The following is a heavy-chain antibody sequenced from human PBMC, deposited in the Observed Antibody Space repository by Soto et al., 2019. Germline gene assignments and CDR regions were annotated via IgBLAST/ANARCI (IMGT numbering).Heavy chain of an antibody. Sequence: DSVKGRFTISRDNAKNSLHMEMNSLRAEDTAAYFCSGATVHYTGMDVWGQGTTVTVSS. CDR3: SGATVHYTGMDV. J-gene: IGHJ6*02. D-gene: IGHD2-2*02. V-gene: IGHV3-48*01.